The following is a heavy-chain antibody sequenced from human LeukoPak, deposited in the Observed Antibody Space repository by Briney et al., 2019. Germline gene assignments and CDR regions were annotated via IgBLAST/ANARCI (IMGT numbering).Heavy chain of an antibody. J-gene: IGHJ4*02. CDR2: MNPHSGNT. V-gene: IGHV1-8*01. D-gene: IGHD1-26*01. CDR3: AREGSRSSDTSASYPLDY. CDR1: GYTFSSND. Sequence: ASVKVYCKASGYTFSSNDINWVRQATGQGLEWMGWMNPHSGNTGYAQKFQGRLTITRNSSISTAYMELSSLTSEDTATYYCAREGSRSSDTSASYPLDYWGQGTLVTVSS.